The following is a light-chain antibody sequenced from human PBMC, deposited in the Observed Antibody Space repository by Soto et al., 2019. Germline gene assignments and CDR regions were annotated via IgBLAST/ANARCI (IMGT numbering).Light chain of an antibody. Sequence: ETVLTHSPATLSLSPGERATLSFSSSQSVSSYLAWYQQRPGQAPRLLIYDASNRATGIPARFSGSGSGTDFTLTISSLEAEDFAIYYCQQRSNWPPITFGQGTRLEIK. CDR2: DAS. V-gene: IGKV3-11*01. CDR1: QSVSSY. J-gene: IGKJ5*01. CDR3: QQRSNWPPIT.